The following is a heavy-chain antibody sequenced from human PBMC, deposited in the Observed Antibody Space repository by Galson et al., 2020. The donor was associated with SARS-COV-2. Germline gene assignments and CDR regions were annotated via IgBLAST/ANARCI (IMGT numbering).Heavy chain of an antibody. D-gene: IGHD1-26*01. Sequence: GESLKISCAASGFTFSSYAMSWVRQAPGKGLEWVSAISGSGGSTYYADSVKGRFTISRDNSKNTLYLQMNSLRAEDTAVYYCAKGPLTHQEWELQITWDYWGQGTLVTVSS. J-gene: IGHJ4*02. V-gene: IGHV3-23*01. CDR2: ISGSGGST. CDR3: AKGPLTHQEWELQITWDY. CDR1: GFTFSSYA.